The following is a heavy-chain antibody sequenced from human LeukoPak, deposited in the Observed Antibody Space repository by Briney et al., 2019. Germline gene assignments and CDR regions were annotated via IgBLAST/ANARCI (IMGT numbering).Heavy chain of an antibody. Sequence: ASVKVSCKASGYTFTGYYMHWVRQAPGQGLEWMGWINPNSGGTNYAQKFQGRVTMTRDTSISTAYMELSRLRSDDTAVYYCARVYCSSTSCYNWFDPWGHGTLVTVSS. J-gene: IGHJ5*02. D-gene: IGHD2-2*01. CDR1: GYTFTGYY. CDR3: ARVYCSSTSCYNWFDP. CDR2: INPNSGGT. V-gene: IGHV1-2*02.